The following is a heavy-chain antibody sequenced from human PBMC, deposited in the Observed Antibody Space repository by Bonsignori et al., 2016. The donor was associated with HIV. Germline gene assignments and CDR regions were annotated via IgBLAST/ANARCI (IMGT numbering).Heavy chain of an antibody. CDR3: ARGLKRQWLVVNDY. D-gene: IGHD6-19*01. J-gene: IGHJ4*02. V-gene: IGHV4-34*01. Sequence: WIRQPPGKGLEWIGEINHSGSTNYNPSLKSRVTISVDTSKNQFSLKLSSVTAADTAVYYCARGLKRQWLVVNDYWGQGTLVTVSS. CDR2: INHSGST.